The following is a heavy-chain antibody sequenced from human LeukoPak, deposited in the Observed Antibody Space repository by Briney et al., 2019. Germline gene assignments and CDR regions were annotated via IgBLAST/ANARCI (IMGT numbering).Heavy chain of an antibody. CDR1: GFTVSSYA. CDR3: ARWRSQQSEFDL. D-gene: IGHD1/OR15-1a*01. Sequence: GGSLRLSCAASGFTVSSYAMHWVRQPIGKGLEWVSALGIAGDTFYPGSVKGRFAISRDNAKNSLFLQMSGLRAEDTAIYYCARWRSQQSEFDLWGQGTLATVSS. CDR2: LGIAGDT. J-gene: IGHJ4*02. V-gene: IGHV3-13*01.